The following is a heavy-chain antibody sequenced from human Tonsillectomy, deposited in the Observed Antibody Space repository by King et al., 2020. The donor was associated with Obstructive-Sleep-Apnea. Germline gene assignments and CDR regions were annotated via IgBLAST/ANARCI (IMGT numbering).Heavy chain of an antibody. J-gene: IGHJ4*02. V-gene: IGHV3-23*04. D-gene: IGHD3-10*01. CDR3: AKEGGGSGIYWIDS. Sequence: DVQLVESGGGMVQPGGSLRLSCLASGFTFSNYAISWVRQAPGKGLEWVSAINTRGTTFYAGSVRGRFTISRDNSKYTVNLQVNSLRAEDTALYYCAKEGGGSGIYWIDSWGQGPLVTVSS. CDR1: GFTFSNYA. CDR2: INTRGTT.